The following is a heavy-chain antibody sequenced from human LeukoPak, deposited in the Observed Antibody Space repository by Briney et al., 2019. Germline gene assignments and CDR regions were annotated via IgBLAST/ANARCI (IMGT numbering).Heavy chain of an antibody. D-gene: IGHD1-26*01. V-gene: IGHV4-4*07. Sequence: RPSETLSLTCTVSGGSINSYYWSWIRQPAGKGPEWIGRIYTSGITNYNPSLKSRVTMSVDTSKNQFSLKLNSVTAADTAVYYCARDSMHSAYGDEYWGQGTLVTVSS. CDR2: IYTSGIT. CDR1: GGSINSYY. J-gene: IGHJ4*02. CDR3: ARDSMHSAYGDEY.